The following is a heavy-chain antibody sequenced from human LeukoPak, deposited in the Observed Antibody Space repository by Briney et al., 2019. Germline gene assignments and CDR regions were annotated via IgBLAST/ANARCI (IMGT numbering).Heavy chain of an antibody. V-gene: IGHV3-7*01. CDR2: IKQDASEK. CDR3: ARVSDYDSSGYYYGYYYYGMDV. Sequence: PGGSLRLSCAASGFTFSSYWMSWVRQAPGKGLEWEANIKQDASEKYYVDSVKGRFTISRDNAKNSLYLQMNSLRAEDTAVYYCARVSDYDSSGYYYGYYYYGMDVWGQGTTVTVSS. CDR1: GFTFSSYW. J-gene: IGHJ6*02. D-gene: IGHD3-22*01.